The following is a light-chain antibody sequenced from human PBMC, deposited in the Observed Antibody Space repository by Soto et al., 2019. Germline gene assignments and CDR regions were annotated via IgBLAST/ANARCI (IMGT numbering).Light chain of an antibody. CDR1: QSVSSK. V-gene: IGKV1-5*01. CDR2: GAS. CDR3: QQYSSSAT. Sequence: DIKMTQSPSTLSASVGDTVTITCRASQSVSSKLAWYQQNPGKAPRLLIYGASNWETGVPSRFSGSGSGTEFTFTISRLESDDFAVYYCQQYSSSATFGQGTKADIK. J-gene: IGKJ1*01.